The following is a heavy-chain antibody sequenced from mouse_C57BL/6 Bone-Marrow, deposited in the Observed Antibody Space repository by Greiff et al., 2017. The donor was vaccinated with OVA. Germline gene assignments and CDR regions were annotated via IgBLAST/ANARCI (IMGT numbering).Heavy chain of an antibody. V-gene: IGHV1-18*01. Sequence: VQLQQSGPELAKPGASVKIPCKASGYTFTDYNMDWVKQSHGKSLEWIGDINSNNGGTIYNQKFKGKATLTVDKSSSTAYMELRSLTSEDTAVYYCARGGYYDYDGGAWFAYWGHGTLVTVSA. J-gene: IGHJ3*01. CDR2: INSNNGGT. CDR1: GYTFTDYN. D-gene: IGHD2-4*01. CDR3: ARGGYYDYDGGAWFAY.